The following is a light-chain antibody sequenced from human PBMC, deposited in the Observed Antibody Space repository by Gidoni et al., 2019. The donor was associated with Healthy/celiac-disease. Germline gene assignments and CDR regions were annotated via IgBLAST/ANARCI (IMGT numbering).Light chain of an antibody. CDR3: QQYGSSPDT. J-gene: IGKJ2*01. V-gene: IGKV3-20*01. CDR1: QSVSSSY. Sequence: DIVLTQSPGTLSLSPGERATLSCRASQSVSSSYLAWYQQNPGQAPRLLIYGASSRATGIPDRFSGSGSGTDFTLTISRLEPEDFAVYYCQQYGSSPDTFGQGTKLEIK. CDR2: GAS.